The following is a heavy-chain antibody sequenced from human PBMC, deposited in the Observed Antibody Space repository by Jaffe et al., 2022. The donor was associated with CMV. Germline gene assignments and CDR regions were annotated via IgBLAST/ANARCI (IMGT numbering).Heavy chain of an antibody. CDR1: GDSVSSKSAA. V-gene: IGHV6-1*01. J-gene: IGHJ6*02. D-gene: IGHD4-17*01. Sequence: QVQLQQSGPGLVKPSQTLSLTCAISGDSVSSKSAAWNWIRQSPSRGLEWLGRTSYRSKWYNDYAVSVKSRITINPDTSKNLFSLQLISVTPEDTAVYYCTRSVGYDDYIGYYYSAMDVWGQGTTVTVSS. CDR3: TRSVGYDDYIGYYYSAMDV. CDR2: TSYRSKWYN.